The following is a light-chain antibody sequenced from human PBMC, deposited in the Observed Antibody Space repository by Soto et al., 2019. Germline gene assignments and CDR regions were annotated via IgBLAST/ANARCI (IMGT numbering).Light chain of an antibody. CDR2: AAS. Sequence: DIQMTQSPSSLSASVGDRVTITCRAGQAINSYLAWYQQKPGKVPKLLISAASTLQSGVPSRFSRSGSGTDFTLTISSLQPEDVATYYCQKYDGAPLTFGGGTKVEIK. V-gene: IGKV1-27*01. CDR1: QAINSY. CDR3: QKYDGAPLT. J-gene: IGKJ4*01.